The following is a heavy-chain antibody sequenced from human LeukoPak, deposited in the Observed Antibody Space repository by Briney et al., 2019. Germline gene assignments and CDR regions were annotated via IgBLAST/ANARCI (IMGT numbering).Heavy chain of an antibody. J-gene: IGHJ6*02. V-gene: IGHV1-69*04. Sequence: SVKVSCKASGGTFSSYGVSWVRQAPGQGLEWMGRIIPILAITNYAQNFQGRVTITADKSTGTAYMELSSLRSEDTAVYYCARTNYYDSSGYQGAGTYYYGMDVWGQGTTVTVSS. CDR2: IIPILAIT. D-gene: IGHD3-22*01. CDR1: GGTFSSYG. CDR3: ARTNYYDSSGYQGAGTYYYGMDV.